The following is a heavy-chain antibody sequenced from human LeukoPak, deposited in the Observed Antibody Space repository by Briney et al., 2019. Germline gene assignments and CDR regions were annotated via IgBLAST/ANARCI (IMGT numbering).Heavy chain of an antibody. Sequence: GGSLRLSCAASGFTFSSYGMHWVRQAPGKGLEWVAAISYDGSNKYYADSVKGRFTISRDNSKNTLYLQMNSLRAEDTAVYYCAKDTAMDYYFDYWGQGTLVTVSS. CDR1: GFTFSSYG. V-gene: IGHV3-30*18. CDR2: ISYDGSNK. CDR3: AKDTAMDYYFDY. J-gene: IGHJ4*02. D-gene: IGHD5-18*01.